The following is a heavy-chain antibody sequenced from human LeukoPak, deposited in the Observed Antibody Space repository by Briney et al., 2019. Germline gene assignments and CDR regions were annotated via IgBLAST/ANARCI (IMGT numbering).Heavy chain of an antibody. CDR1: GGSIRSSSYY. Sequence: SSETLSLTCTVSGGSIRSSSYYWGWLRQPPGKGLEWIGSIYYSGSTYYNPSLKSRVTISVDTSKNQFSLKLTSVTAADTAVYYCARTYGDYGRGAYYYYYMDVWGKGTTVTISS. CDR3: ARTYGDYGRGAYYYYYMDV. J-gene: IGHJ6*03. D-gene: IGHD4-17*01. CDR2: IYYSGST. V-gene: IGHV4-39*07.